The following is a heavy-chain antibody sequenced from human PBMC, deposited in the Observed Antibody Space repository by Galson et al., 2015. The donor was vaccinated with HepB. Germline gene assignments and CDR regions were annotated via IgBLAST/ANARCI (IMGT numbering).Heavy chain of an antibody. J-gene: IGHJ3*02. CDR3: ARDLRVAGLRHDAFDI. CDR2: INPSGGST. CDR1: GYTFTSYY. V-gene: IGHV1-46*01. Sequence: SVKVSCKASGYTFTSYYMHWVRQAPGQGLEWMGIINPSGGSTSYAQKFQGRVTMTRDTSTSTVYMELSSLRSEDTAVYYCARDLRVAGLRHDAFDIWGQGTMVTVSS. D-gene: IGHD5-12*01.